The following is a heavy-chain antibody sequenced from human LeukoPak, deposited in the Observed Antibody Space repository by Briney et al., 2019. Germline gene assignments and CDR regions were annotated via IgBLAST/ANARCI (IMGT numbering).Heavy chain of an antibody. CDR2: ISGSGGST. J-gene: IGHJ4*02. Sequence: GGSLRLSCAASGVTFSSYAMRWLRQAPGKGLEWGSAISGSGGSTYYADSVKGRFTISRDNSKSTLYLQMNSLRAEDTAVYYCAKAEGSGSYYYFDYWGQGTLVTVSS. CDR3: AKAEGSGSYYYFDY. V-gene: IGHV3-23*01. CDR1: GVTFSSYA. D-gene: IGHD3-10*01.